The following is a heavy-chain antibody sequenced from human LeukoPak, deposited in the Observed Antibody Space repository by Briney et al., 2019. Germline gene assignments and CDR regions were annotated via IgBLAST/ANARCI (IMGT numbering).Heavy chain of an antibody. D-gene: IGHD1-1*01. CDR1: GFTFSSYA. J-gene: IGHJ4*02. V-gene: IGHV3-23*01. CDR2: VSGSGGST. CDR3: AKALKGPGYNYFDY. Sequence: GGSLRLSCAASGFTFSSYAMSWVRQAPGKGLEWVSAVSGSGGSTYYADSVKSRFTISRDNSKNTLYLQMNSLRAEDTAVYYCAKALKGPGYNYFDYWGQGTLVTVSS.